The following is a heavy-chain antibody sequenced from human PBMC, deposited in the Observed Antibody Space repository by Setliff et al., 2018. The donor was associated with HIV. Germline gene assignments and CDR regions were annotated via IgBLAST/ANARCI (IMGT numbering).Heavy chain of an antibody. V-gene: IGHV4-39*07. J-gene: IGHJ4*02. D-gene: IGHD6-13*01. CDR3: ALSGYSSSWYGY. Sequence: SETLSLTCTVSGGSITSGSSYWGWIRQPPGKGLEWIGSIYYSGSTNYNPSLKSRVTISVDKSKNQFSLKLSSVTATDTAVYYCALSGYSSSWYGYWGQGTLVTVSS. CDR1: GGSITSGSSY. CDR2: IYYSGST.